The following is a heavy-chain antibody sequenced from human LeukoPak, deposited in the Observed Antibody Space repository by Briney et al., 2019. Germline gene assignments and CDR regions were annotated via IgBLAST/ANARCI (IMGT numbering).Heavy chain of an antibody. CDR2: IKSKTDGGTT. CDR1: GFTFSNAW. J-gene: IGHJ4*02. V-gene: IGHV3-15*01. D-gene: IGHD6-19*01. CDR3: TTVEGYSGWSYDFDY. Sequence: GGSLRLSCAASGFTFSNAWMSWVRQAPGKGLEWVGRIKSKTDGGTTDYAAPVKGRFTIPRDDSKNTLYLQMNSLKTEDTAVYYCTTVEGYSGWSYDFDYWGQGTLVTVSS.